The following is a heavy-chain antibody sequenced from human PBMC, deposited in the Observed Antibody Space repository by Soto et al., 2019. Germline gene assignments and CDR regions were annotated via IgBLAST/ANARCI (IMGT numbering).Heavy chain of an antibody. J-gene: IGHJ6*02. CDR1: GGSISSGGYY. Sequence: QVQLQESGPGLVKPSQTLSLTCTVSGGSISSGGYYWSWIRQHPGKGLEWIGYIYYSGSTYYNPALKSRVTISVDTSKSQFSLKLSSVTAADTAVYYCARTTVRDYSGMDVWGQGTTVTVSS. V-gene: IGHV4-31*03. CDR2: IYYSGST. D-gene: IGHD4-17*01. CDR3: ARTTVRDYSGMDV.